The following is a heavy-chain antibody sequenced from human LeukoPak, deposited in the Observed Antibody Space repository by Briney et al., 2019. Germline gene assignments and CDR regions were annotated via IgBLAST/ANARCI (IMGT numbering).Heavy chain of an antibody. CDR3: ARGVLTGYFSSFYYGMDV. D-gene: IGHD3-9*01. CDR1: GGSFSGYY. Sequence: SETLSLTCAVYGGSFSGYYWSWIRQPPGKGLEWIGEINHSGSTNYNPSLKSRVTIPVDTSKNQFSLKLSSVTAADTAVYYCARGVLTGYFSSFYYGMDVWGQGTTVTVSS. J-gene: IGHJ6*02. V-gene: IGHV4-34*01. CDR2: INHSGST.